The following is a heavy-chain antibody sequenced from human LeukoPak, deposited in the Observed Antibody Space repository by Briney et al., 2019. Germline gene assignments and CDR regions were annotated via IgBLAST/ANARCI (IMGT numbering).Heavy chain of an antibody. CDR2: IYHSGST. CDR1: GGSISSGGYS. Sequence: SETLSLTCAVSGGSISSGGYSWSWIWQPPGKGLEWIGYIYHSGSTYYNPSLKSRVTISVDRSKNQFSLKLSSVTAADTAVYYCALKDGYNYDALDIWGQGTMVTVSS. CDR3: ALKDGYNYDALDI. J-gene: IGHJ3*02. D-gene: IGHD5-24*01. V-gene: IGHV4-30-2*01.